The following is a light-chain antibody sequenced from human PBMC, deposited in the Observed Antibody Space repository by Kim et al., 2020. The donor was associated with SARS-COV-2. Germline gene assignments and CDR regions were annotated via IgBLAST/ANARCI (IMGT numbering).Light chain of an antibody. CDR3: ATWDDSLNGWV. V-gene: IGLV1-44*01. CDR2: SNN. Sequence: ELTQPPSASGTPGQRVTISCSGSSSNIGSNTVNWYQHVPGTAPKLLIYSNNQRPSGVPDRVSGSKSGTSASLAISGLQSDDEADYHCATWDDSLNGWVFGGGTQLTVL. CDR1: SSNIGSNT. J-gene: IGLJ3*02.